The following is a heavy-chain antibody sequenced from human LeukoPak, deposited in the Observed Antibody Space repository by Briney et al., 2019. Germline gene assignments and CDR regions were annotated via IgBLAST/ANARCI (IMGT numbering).Heavy chain of an antibody. D-gene: IGHD5-24*01. CDR3: ARDRDGYYFDY. CDR1: GITFSKYS. V-gene: IGHV3-7*03. CDR2: IKQDGSEK. J-gene: IGHJ4*02. Sequence: GGSLRLSCVASGITFSKYSMKWVRQAPGKGLEWVANIKQDGSEKFYVDSVKGRFTISRDNAKNSLYLQMSSLRPEDTAVYYCARDRDGYYFDYWGQGTLVTVSS.